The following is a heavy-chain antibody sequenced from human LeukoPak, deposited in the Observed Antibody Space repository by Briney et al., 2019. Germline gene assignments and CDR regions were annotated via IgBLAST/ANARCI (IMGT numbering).Heavy chain of an antibody. D-gene: IGHD3-10*01. CDR2: IYTRGST. CDR1: GGSISSGSYY. Sequence: SETLSLTCTVSGGSISSGSYYWTWIRQPAGKGLEWIGRIYTRGSTNYNPSLKSRVTISVDTSKNQFSLKLSSVTAADTAVYYCARLAVRGVIYYYYMDVWGKGTTVTISS. J-gene: IGHJ6*03. CDR3: ARLAVRGVIYYYYMDV. V-gene: IGHV4-61*02.